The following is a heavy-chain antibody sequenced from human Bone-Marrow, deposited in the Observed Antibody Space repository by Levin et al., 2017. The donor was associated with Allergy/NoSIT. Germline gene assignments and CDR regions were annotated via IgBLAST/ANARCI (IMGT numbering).Heavy chain of an antibody. CDR1: VFSLITNGVG. J-gene: IGHJ4*02. V-gene: IGHV2-5*02. CDR3: ARRRGYTFFDY. Sequence: SGPTLVKPTQTLTLTCTFSVFSLITNGVGVGWIRQPPGKPLEWLALIYWDDDKRYSPSLKTRLTITEDTSKNQVVLTMTNMDPVDTATYYCARRRGYTFFDYWGQGTLVTVSS. D-gene: IGHD5-18*01. CDR2: IYWDDDK.